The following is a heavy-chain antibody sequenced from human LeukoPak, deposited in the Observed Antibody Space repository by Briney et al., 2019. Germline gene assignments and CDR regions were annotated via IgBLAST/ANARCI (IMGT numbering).Heavy chain of an antibody. CDR1: GFTLSSYG. CDR2: ISGSGGST. CDR3: AKDLAADLRFLECLLLDKYYYGMDV. J-gene: IGHJ6*02. V-gene: IGHV3-23*01. Sequence: GGSRRLSCAASGFTLSSYGMRWVRQAAGEGLEWVSAISGSGGSTYYAGSVKGRFTISRDNSKNTLYLQMNSLRAEDTAVYYCAKDLAADLRFLECLLLDKYYYGMDVWGQGTTVTVSS. D-gene: IGHD3-3*01.